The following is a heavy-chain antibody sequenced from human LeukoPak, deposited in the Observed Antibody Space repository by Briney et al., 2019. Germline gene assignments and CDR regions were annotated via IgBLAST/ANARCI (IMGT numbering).Heavy chain of an antibody. V-gene: IGHV3-74*01. CDR3: ARAYYGSGSYQGDWFDP. Sequence: GGSLRLSCAASGFTFSSYWMHWVRQAPGKGLVWVSRFNSDESSTNYADSVKGRFTISRDNAKNTLYLQMNSLRAEDTAVYYCARAYYGSGSYQGDWFDPWGQGTLVTVSS. CDR2: FNSDESST. J-gene: IGHJ5*02. D-gene: IGHD3-10*01. CDR1: GFTFSSYW.